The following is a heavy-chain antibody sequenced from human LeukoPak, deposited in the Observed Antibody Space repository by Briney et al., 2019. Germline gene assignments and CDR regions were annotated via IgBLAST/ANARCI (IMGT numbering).Heavy chain of an antibody. J-gene: IGHJ6*03. D-gene: IGHD2-2*01. CDR2: IYTTGST. Sequence: SETLSLTCTVSGGSINIGTFYWSWIRQPAGKGLEWIGRIYTTGSTNYNPSLKSRLTISVDMSKNQFSLKLSSVTAADTAVYYCARLKSGNPYCSSTSCYPSPYYYYYMDVWGKGTTVTISS. CDR3: ARLKSGNPYCSSTSCYPSPYYYYYMDV. CDR1: GGSINIGTFY. V-gene: IGHV4-61*02.